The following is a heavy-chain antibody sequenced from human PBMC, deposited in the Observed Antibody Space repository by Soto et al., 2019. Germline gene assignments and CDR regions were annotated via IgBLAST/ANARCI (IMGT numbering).Heavy chain of an antibody. D-gene: IGHD3-22*01. CDR3: AKGYNYDRSGNPDY. V-gene: IGHV3-9*01. J-gene: IGHJ4*02. CDR2: INFNSGSI. Sequence: GGSLRRSCAASGFTFDEYAMHWVRQAPGKGLEWVSGINFNSGSIGYADSVNGRFTISRDNAKNSLYLQMNSLRTEDTALYYCAKGYNYDRSGNPDYWGQGTLVTVSS. CDR1: GFTFDEYA.